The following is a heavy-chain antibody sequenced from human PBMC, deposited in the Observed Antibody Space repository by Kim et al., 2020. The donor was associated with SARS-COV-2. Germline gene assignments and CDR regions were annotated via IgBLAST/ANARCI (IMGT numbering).Heavy chain of an antibody. CDR2: T. J-gene: IGHJ4*02. CDR3: ARVYCGGDCDY. D-gene: IGHD2-21*01. Sequence: TTSNPSLKRQVTISVDTSKNQFSLKLSSVTAADTAVYYCARVYCGGDCDYWGQGTLVTVSS. V-gene: IGHV4-34*01.